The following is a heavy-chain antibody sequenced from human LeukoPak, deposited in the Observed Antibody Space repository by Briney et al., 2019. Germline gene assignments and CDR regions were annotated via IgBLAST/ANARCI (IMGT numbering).Heavy chain of an antibody. D-gene: IGHD5-12*01. CDR1: GYTFTSYY. V-gene: IGHV1-46*01. CDR3: ARDPDLYGGYVNYFDY. Sequence: GASVKVSCKASGYTFTSYYMHWVRQAPGQGLEWMGIINPSGGSTSYAQKFQGRVTMTRDTSTSTVYMELSSLRSEDTAVYYCARDPDLYGGYVNYFDYWGQGTLVTVSS. J-gene: IGHJ4*02. CDR2: INPSGGST.